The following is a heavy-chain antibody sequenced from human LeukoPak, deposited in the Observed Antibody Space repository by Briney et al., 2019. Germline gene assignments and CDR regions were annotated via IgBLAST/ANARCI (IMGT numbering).Heavy chain of an antibody. CDR1: GGSISSADYN. CDR3: ASACSSTTCYGAFDM. D-gene: IGHD2-2*01. V-gene: IGHV4-30-4*08. CDR2: IYYSGST. J-gene: IGHJ3*02. Sequence: SSQTLSLTCTVSGGSISSADYNWSWIRQPPGKGLEWIGYIYYSGSTYYNPSLKSRVTISVDTSKNQFSLKLSSVTAADTAVYYCASACSSTTCYGAFDMWGQGTMVTVSS.